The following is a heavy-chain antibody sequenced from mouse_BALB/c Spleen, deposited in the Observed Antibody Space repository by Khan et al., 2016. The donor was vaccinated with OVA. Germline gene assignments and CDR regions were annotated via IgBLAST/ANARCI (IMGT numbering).Heavy chain of an antibody. J-gene: IGHJ2*01. D-gene: IGHD2-14*01. V-gene: IGHV6-6*02. CDR1: GFTFSNYW. CDR3: AGYYRYDDVYFDY. CDR2: IRLKSNNYAT. Sequence: EVQLQESGGGLVPPGGSMKLSCVASGFTFSNYWMNWVRQSPGKGLEWVAEIRLKSNNYATHYLESVKGRFTISRDDSKSSVYLQMNNLRAEDTGIYFCAGYYRYDDVYFDYWGQGTTLTVSS.